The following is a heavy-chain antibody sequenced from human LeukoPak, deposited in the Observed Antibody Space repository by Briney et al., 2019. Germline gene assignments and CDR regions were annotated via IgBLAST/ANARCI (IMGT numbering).Heavy chain of an antibody. J-gene: IGHJ3*02. Sequence: GALRLSCAASGFTFSSYGTSWVRQAPGKGLEWVAVISYDGSNKYYADSVKGRFTISRDNSKNTLYLQMNSLRAEDTAVYYCARDRPMIVVADAFDIWGQGTMVTVSS. V-gene: IGHV3-30*03. CDR1: GFTFSSYG. CDR3: ARDRPMIVVADAFDI. CDR2: ISYDGSNK. D-gene: IGHD3-22*01.